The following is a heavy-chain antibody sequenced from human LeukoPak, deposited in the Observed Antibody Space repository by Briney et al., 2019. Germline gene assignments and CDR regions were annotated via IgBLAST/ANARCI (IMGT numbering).Heavy chain of an antibody. CDR3: ARYSSSWYGIDY. D-gene: IGHD6-13*01. J-gene: IGHJ4*02. CDR2: INAGNGNT. CDR1: GYTFTSYA. Sequence: ASVKVSCKASGYTFTSYAMHWVRQAPGQRLEWMGWINAGNGNTKYSQKFQGRVTITRDTSASPASMELSSLRSEDTAVYYCARYSSSWYGIDYWGQGTLVTVSS. V-gene: IGHV1-3*01.